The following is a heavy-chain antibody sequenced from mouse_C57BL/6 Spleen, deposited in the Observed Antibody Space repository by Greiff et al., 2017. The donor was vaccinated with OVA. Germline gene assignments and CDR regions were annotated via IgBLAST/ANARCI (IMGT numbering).Heavy chain of an antibody. V-gene: IGHV1-69*01. CDR2: IDPSDSYT. CDR1: GYTFTSYW. CDR3: ARGGYYGSRGAMDY. Sequence: QVQLQQPGAELVMPGASVKLSCKASGYTFTSYWMHWVKQRPGQGLEWIGEIDPSDSYTNYNQKFKGKSTLTVDKSSSTAYMQLSSLTSEDSAVYYCARGGYYGSRGAMDYWGQGTSVTVSS. D-gene: IGHD1-1*01. J-gene: IGHJ4*01.